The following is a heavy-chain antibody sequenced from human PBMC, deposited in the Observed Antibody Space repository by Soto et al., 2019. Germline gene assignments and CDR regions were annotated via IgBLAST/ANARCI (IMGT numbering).Heavy chain of an antibody. CDR2: IIPIFGTA. Sequence: GASVKVSCKASGGTFSSYAISWVRQAPGQGLEWMGGIIPIFGTANYAQKFQGRVTITADESTSTAYMELSSLRSEDTAVYYCASGDSFWSGYKKTQFDPWGQGTLVTVSS. CDR1: GGTFSSYA. D-gene: IGHD3-3*01. V-gene: IGHV1-69*13. J-gene: IGHJ5*02. CDR3: ASGDSFWSGYKKTQFDP.